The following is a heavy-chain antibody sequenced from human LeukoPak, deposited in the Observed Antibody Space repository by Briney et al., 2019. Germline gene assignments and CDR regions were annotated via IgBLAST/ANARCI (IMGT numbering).Heavy chain of an antibody. CDR1: GFTFSESW. CDR3: ARDRLVNGMDV. CDR2: ISSSGSTI. J-gene: IGHJ6*02. V-gene: IGHV3-11*04. Sequence: GGSLRLSCAASGFTFSESWMSWVRQAPGKGLEWVSYISSSGSTIYYADSVKGRFTISRDNAKNSLYLQMNSLRAEDTAVYYCARDRLVNGMDVWGQGTTVTVSS. D-gene: IGHD3-9*01.